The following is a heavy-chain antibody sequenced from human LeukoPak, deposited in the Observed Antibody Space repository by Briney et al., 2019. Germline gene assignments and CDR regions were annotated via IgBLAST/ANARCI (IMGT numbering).Heavy chain of an antibody. V-gene: IGHV4-34*01. CDR3: ARRVYCSSTSCYKRGNRFDP. CDR2: INHSGST. CDR1: GGSFSGYY. J-gene: IGHJ5*02. Sequence: SETLSLTCAVYGGSFSGYYWSWIRQPPGKGLEWIGEINHSGSTNYNPSLKSRVTISVDTSKNQFSLKLSSVTAADTAVYYCARRVYCSSTSCYKRGNRFDPWGQGTLVTVSS. D-gene: IGHD2-2*01.